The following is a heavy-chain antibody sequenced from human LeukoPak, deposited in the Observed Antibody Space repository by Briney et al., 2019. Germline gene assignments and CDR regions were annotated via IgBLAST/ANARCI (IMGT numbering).Heavy chain of an antibody. J-gene: IGHJ4*02. CDR1: GFTLDDYG. CDR2: IKTDGSQI. V-gene: IGHV3-7*01. D-gene: IGHD7-27*01. Sequence: GGSLRLSCAASGFTLDDYGMTWVRQAPGKGLEWVANIKTDGSQIYYVDSVKGRFTISRDNAKNSLYLQMNSLRAEDTAVYYCARDLNWETYWGQGTLVSVSS. CDR3: ARDLNWETY.